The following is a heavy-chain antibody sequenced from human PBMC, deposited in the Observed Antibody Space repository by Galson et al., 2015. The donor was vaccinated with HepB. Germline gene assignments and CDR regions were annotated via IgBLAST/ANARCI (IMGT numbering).Heavy chain of an antibody. CDR3: AKSVTTDYYYYYYMDV. CDR2: ISGSGGST. V-gene: IGHV3-23*01. Sequence: SLRLSCAASGFTFSSYAMSWVRQAPGKGLEWVSAISGSGGSTYYADSVKGRFTISRDNSKNTLYLQMNSLRAEDTAVYYCAKSVTTDYYYYYYMDVWGKGTTVTVSS. D-gene: IGHD4-11*01. CDR1: GFTFSSYA. J-gene: IGHJ6*03.